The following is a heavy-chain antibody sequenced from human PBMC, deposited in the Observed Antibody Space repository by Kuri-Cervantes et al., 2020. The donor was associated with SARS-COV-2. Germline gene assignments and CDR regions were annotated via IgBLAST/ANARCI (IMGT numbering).Heavy chain of an antibody. CDR1: GGTFSSYA. J-gene: IGHJ4*02. D-gene: IGHD6-13*01. CDR3: ATIAAAGTHPARDNHSYYFDY. V-gene: IGHV1-69*13. Sequence: SVKVSCRASGGTFSSYAISWVRQAPGQGLEWMGRIIPIFGTANYAQKFQGRVTITADESTSTAYVELSSLRSEDTAVYYCATIAAAGTHPARDNHSYYFDYWGQGTLVTVSS. CDR2: IIPIFGTA.